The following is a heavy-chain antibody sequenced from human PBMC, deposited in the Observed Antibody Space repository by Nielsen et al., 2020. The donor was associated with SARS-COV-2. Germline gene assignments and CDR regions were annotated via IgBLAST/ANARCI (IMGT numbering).Heavy chain of an antibody. J-gene: IGHJ4*02. CDR2: ISYDGSNK. CDR1: GFTFSSYA. D-gene: IGHD1-26*01. Sequence: GESLKISCAASGFTFSSYAMHWVRQAPGKGLEWVAVISYDGSNKYYADSVKGRFTISRDNSKNTLYLQMNSLRAEDTAVYYCARVSGSYSPFDYWGQGTLVTVSS. V-gene: IGHV3-30-3*01. CDR3: ARVSGSYSPFDY.